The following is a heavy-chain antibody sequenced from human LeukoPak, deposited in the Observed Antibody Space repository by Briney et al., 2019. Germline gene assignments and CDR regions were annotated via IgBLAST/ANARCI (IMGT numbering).Heavy chain of an antibody. CDR1: GGTFSNYA. Sequence: ASVKVSCKASGGTFSNYAISWVRQAPGQGLEWMGAIILIFGTANYAQKLQGRVTITADESTSTAYMELSSLRSEDTAVYYCARILSSSWYEYFHHWGQGTLVTVPS. J-gene: IGHJ1*01. D-gene: IGHD6-19*01. V-gene: IGHV1-69*01. CDR3: ARILSSSWYEYFHH. CDR2: IILIFGTA.